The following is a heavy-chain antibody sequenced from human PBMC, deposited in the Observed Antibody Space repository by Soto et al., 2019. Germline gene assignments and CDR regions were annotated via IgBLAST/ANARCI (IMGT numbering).Heavy chain of an antibody. CDR1: GDSISSADYY. CDR2: IFYSGTT. D-gene: IGHD1-1*01. CDR3: ARDLWVEPELYYYGMDV. V-gene: IGHV4-30-4*01. J-gene: IGHJ6*02. Sequence: PSETLSLTCTVSGDSISSADYYWSWIRQTPGKGLEWIGNIFYSGTTYYNPSLKSRLTISVDTSKNHFSLRLTSVTAADTAVYYCARDLWVEPELYYYGMDVWGQGTTVSVSS.